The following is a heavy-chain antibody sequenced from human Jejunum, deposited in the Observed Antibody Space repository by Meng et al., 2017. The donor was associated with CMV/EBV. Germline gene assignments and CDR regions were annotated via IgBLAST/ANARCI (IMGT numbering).Heavy chain of an antibody. D-gene: IGHD6-13*01. J-gene: IGHJ4*02. Sequence: EVNSGASGGGSVQPGGSLRLTCAAFGFTFTSYWMHWVRQAPGKGLKWVSRINTDGSTINYADSVKCRFTISRDNAENTVYLQMNSLNAEDTAVYYCVRSSSTWYTPPFDFWGQGALVTVSS. CDR2: INTDGSTI. CDR3: VRSSSTWYTPPFDF. CDR1: GFTFTSYW. V-gene: IGHV3-74*01.